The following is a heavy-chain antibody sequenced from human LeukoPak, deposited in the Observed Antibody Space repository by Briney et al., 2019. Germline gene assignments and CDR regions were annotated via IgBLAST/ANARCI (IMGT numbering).Heavy chain of an antibody. V-gene: IGHV3-23*01. CDR1: GFIFDDYG. CDR3: AKDRRPDTYGSGSYYPPTD. D-gene: IGHD3-10*01. Sequence: GGSLRLSCAASGFIFDDYGMSWVRQAPGKGLEWVSAISGSGGSTYYADSVKGRFTISRDNSKNTLYLQMDSLRAEDTAVYYCAKDRRPDTYGSGSYYPPTDWGQGTLVTVSS. J-gene: IGHJ4*02. CDR2: ISGSGGST.